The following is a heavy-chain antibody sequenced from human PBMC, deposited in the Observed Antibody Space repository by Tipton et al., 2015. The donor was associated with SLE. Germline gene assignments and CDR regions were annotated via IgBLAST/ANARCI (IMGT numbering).Heavy chain of an antibody. J-gene: IGHJ3*02. V-gene: IGHV3-33*06. CDR2: IWYDGSNK. Sequence: SLRLSCAASRFTFSSYGVHWVRQAPGKGLEWVAVIWYDGSNKYYADSVKGRFTISRDNSKNTLYLQMNSLRAGDTAVYYCAKEADSWGQGTMVTVAS. CDR1: RFTFSSYG. CDR3: AKEADS.